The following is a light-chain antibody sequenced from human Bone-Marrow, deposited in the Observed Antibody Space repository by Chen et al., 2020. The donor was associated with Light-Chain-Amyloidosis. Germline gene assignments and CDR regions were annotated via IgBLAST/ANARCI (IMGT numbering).Light chain of an antibody. V-gene: IGLV2-14*01. J-gene: IGLJ1*01. CDR1: SGDVVTYNY. Sequence: SALTQPASVSGSPGLTITISCPGTSGDVVTYNYVSWYQQHPGKAPKVMIYAVSNRPSGVSNRFSGSKSGNTASLTISGLQAEDEADYYCSSFTSSSSYVFGPGTKVTVL. CDR2: AVS. CDR3: SSFTSSSSYV.